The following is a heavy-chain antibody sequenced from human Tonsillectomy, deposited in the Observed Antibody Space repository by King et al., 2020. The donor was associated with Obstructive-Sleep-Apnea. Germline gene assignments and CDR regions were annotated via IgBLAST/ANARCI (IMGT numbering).Heavy chain of an antibody. CDR2: IKQDGREK. CDR3: ARERGDSYGFSDY. Sequence: VQLVESGGGLVQPGGSLRLSCVASGFTHSSYWMSWVRQAPGKGLEWVANIKQDGREKYYVDSVKGRFTLFRDNAKNSLYLQMNSLRAEDTAVYYCARERGDSYGFSDYWGQGTLVTVSS. V-gene: IGHV3-7*03. D-gene: IGHD5-18*01. CDR1: GFTHSSYW. J-gene: IGHJ4*02.